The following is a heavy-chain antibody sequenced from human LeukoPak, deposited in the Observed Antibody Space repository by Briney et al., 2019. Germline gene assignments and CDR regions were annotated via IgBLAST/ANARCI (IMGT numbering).Heavy chain of an antibody. V-gene: IGHV1-2*04. CDR3: ARVAARYCSSTSCYGPFDY. D-gene: IGHD2-2*01. CDR2: INPNSGGT. J-gene: IGHJ4*02. Sequence: ASVKVSCKASGYTFTCYYMHWVRQAPGQGQEWMGWINPNSGGTNYAQKFQGWVTMTRDTSISTAYMELSRLRSDDTAVYYCARVAARYCSSTSCYGPFDYWGQGTLVTVSS. CDR1: GYTFTCYY.